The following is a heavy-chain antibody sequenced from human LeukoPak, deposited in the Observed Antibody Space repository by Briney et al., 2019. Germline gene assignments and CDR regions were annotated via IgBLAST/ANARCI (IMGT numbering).Heavy chain of an antibody. J-gene: IGHJ4*02. V-gene: IGHV3-53*01. CDR1: GFTFSSYA. D-gene: IGHD3-22*01. CDR2: IYSGGST. CDR3: ARVRAYYDSSDKDY. Sequence: PGGSLRLSCAASGFTFSSYAMSWVRQALGKGLEWVSVIYSGGSTYYADSVKGRFTISRDNSKNTLYLQMNSLRAEDTAVYYCARVRAYYDSSDKDYWGQGTLVTVSS.